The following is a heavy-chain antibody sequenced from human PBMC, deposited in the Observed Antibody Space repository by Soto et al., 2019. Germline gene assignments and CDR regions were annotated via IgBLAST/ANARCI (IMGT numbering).Heavy chain of an antibody. D-gene: IGHD4-17*01. CDR1: GGSFSGYY. CDR2: INHSGSI. V-gene: IGHV4-34*01. CDR3: ARGLVSDYGDTDPNYYGMDV. Sequence: QVQLQQWGAGLLKPSETLSLTCAVYGGSFSGYYWSWIRQPPGKGLEWIGEINHSGSINYNPSLKSRVTISVDTSKNKFSLKLSSVTAADTAVYYCARGLVSDYGDTDPNYYGMDVWGQGTTVTVSS. J-gene: IGHJ6*02.